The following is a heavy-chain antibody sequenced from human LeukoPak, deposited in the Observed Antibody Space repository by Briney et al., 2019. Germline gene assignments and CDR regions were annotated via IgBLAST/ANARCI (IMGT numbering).Heavy chain of an antibody. CDR2: ISYDGSNK. CDR3: AKDALPTVTKSLYDYYYGMDV. CDR1: GFTFSDYW. V-gene: IGHV3-30*18. D-gene: IGHD4-17*01. J-gene: IGHJ6*02. Sequence: GGSLRLSCEVSGFTFSDYWMSWARQAPGKGLEWVAVISYDGSNKYYADSVKGRFTISRDNSKNTLYLQMNSLRAEDTAVYYCAKDALPTVTKSLYDYYYGMDVWGQGTTVTVSS.